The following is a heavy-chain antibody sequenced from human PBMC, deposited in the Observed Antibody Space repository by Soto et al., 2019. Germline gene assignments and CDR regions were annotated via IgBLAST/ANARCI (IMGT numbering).Heavy chain of an antibody. CDR3: ARRMVRALSSSGAPH. CDR1: GGTFSSYT. Sequence: ASVKVSCKASGGTFSSYTISWVRQAPGQGLEWMGRIIPILGIANYAQKFQGRVTITADKSTSTAYMELSSLRSEDSAVYYCARRMVRALSSSGAPHWGQVTLIT. CDR2: IIPILGIA. D-gene: IGHD3-10*01. J-gene: IGHJ4*02. V-gene: IGHV1-69*02.